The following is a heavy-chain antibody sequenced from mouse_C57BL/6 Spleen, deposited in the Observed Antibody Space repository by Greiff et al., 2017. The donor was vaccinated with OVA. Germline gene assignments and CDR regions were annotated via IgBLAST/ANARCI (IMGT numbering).Heavy chain of an antibody. J-gene: IGHJ4*01. CDR3: AEDAMDY. V-gene: IGHV5-4*01. Sequence: VQLKESGGGLVKPGGSLKLSCAASGFTFSSYAMSWVRQTPEKRLEWVATISDGGSYTYYPDNVKGRFTISRDNAKNNLYLQMSHLKSEDTAMYYCAEDAMDYWGQGTSVTVSS. CDR2: ISDGGSYT. CDR1: GFTFSSYA.